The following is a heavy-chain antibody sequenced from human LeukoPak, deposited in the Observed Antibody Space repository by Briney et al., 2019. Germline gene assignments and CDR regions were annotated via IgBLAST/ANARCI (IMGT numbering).Heavy chain of an antibody. CDR1: GGSFSHYH. V-gene: IGHV4-34*01. Sequence: PSETLSLTCAIYGGSFSHYHWSWIRQPPGKGLEWVGEIHPSGSTSFNPSLESRVSISKDTSKNQFSLKLTSVTATDTAVYYCSRGSDESKTGDYWGQGTLVTVSS. J-gene: IGHJ4*02. CDR3: SRGSDESKTGDY. D-gene: IGHD6-25*01. CDR2: IHPSGST.